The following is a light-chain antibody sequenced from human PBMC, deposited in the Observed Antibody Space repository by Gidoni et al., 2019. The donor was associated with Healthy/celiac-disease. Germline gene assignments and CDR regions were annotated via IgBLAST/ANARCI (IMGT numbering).Light chain of an antibody. V-gene: IGLV2-23*01. CDR2: EGS. J-gene: IGLJ2*01. CDR3: CSYAGSVV. Sequence: SALTQPASVSGSPGQSITISCTGTSSDVGSYNIVSWYQQHPGKAPKLMIYEGSKRPSGVSNRFSGSKSGNTASLTISGLQAEDEADYYCCSYAGSVVFGGGTKLTVL. CDR1: SSDVGSYNI.